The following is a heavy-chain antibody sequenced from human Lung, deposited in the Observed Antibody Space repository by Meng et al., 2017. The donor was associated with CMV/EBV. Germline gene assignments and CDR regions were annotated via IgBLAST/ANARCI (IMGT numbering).Heavy chain of an antibody. CDR1: GFTFSSYD. CDR3: TRRADYFDY. V-gene: IGHV3-30*04. D-gene: IGHD6-25*01. CDR2: ISIDGSSK. Sequence: GGSLRLSCAASGFTFSSYDMNWVRQAPGKALEWVAVISIDGSSKFYADSMKGRFTISRDNSKNTLFLQVNSLRPEDTAVYYCTRRADYFDYWGPGNRV. J-gene: IGHJ4*02.